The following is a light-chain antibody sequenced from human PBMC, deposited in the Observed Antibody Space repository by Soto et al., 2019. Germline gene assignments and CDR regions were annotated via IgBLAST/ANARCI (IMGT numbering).Light chain of an antibody. J-gene: IGLJ1*01. V-gene: IGLV2-8*01. CDR1: SSDVGGYPF. CDR3: SSHAGSDDPIV. Sequence: QSALTQPPSASGSPGQSVTISCTGTSSDVGGYPFVSWYQQHPGKAPKVLIYDVNKRPSGVPDRFSGSKSGNTASLTVSGLQSEDAADDYCSSHAGSDDPIVFGTGTKLTVL. CDR2: DVN.